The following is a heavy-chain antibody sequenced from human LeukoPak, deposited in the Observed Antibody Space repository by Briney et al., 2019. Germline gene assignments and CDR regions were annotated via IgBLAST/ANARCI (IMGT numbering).Heavy chain of an antibody. V-gene: IGHV3-30*02. CDR1: GFTFSSYG. D-gene: IGHD6-19*01. CDR2: IRYDGSNK. Sequence: GSLRLSCAASGFTFSSYGMHWVRQAPGKGLEWVAFIRYDGSNKYYADSVKGRFTISRDNSKNTLYLQMNSLRAEDTAVYYCAKPKIAVAAYYFDYWGQGTLVTVSS. J-gene: IGHJ4*02. CDR3: AKPKIAVAAYYFDY.